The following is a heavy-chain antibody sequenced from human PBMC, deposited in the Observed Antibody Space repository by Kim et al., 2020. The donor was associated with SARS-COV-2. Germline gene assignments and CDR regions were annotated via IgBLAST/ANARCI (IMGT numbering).Heavy chain of an antibody. J-gene: IGHJ5*02. Sequence: YSAGSVKGRFTISRDKSKNTLDRQMNSLRAEDTAVYYCARGAKVTCRFDPWGQGTLVTVSS. V-gene: IGHV3-23*01. D-gene: IGHD4-17*01. CDR3: ARGAKVTCRFDP.